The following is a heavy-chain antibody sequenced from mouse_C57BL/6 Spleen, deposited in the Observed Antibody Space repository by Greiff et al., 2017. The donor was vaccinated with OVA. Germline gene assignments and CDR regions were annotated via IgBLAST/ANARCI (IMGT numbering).Heavy chain of an antibody. J-gene: IGHJ4*01. CDR1: GYSFTGYY. Sequence: VQLQQSGPELVKPGASVKISCKASGYSFTGYYLNWVKQSPEKSLEWIGEINPSTGGTTYNQKFKAKATLTVDKSSSTAYMQLKSLTSEDSAVYYGARERGFDYYAMDYWGQGTSVTVSS. CDR2: INPSTGGT. CDR3: ARERGFDYYAMDY. V-gene: IGHV1-42*01.